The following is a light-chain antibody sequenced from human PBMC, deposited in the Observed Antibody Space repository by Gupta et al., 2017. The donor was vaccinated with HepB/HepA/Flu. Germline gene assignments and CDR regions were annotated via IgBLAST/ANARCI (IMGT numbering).Light chain of an antibody. V-gene: IGLV1-44*01. CDR1: ISNIGRTN. CDR3: AAWDGILKDVL. J-gene: IGLJ2*01. CDR2: YND. Sequence: SVLSPPPSASRPPGQRVTISCSGSISNIGRTNVNWYQQLPGTAPKLLIYYNDQRPSVVPDRFSASNSGTSASLVISGLQAEDEADYFCAAWDGILKDVLFGGGTKLTVL.